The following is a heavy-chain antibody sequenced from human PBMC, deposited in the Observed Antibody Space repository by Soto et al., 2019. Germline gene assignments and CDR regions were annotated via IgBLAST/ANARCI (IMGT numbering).Heavy chain of an antibody. Sequence: SVKVSCKASGGTFSSYAISWVRQAPGQGLEWMGGIIPIFGTANYAQKFQGRVTITADESTSTAYMELSSLRSEDTAVYYCARESRAGGTTLRCYYYGMDVWGQGTTVTVSS. CDR3: ARESRAGGTTLRCYYYGMDV. V-gene: IGHV1-69*13. CDR1: GGTFSSYA. CDR2: IIPIFGTA. D-gene: IGHD2-15*01. J-gene: IGHJ6*02.